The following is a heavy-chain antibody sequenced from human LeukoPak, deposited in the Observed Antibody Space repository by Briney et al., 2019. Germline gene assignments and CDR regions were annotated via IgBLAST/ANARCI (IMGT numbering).Heavy chain of an antibody. CDR3: AVYCSGGSCRFDY. CDR2: ISSSSSYI. J-gene: IGHJ4*02. Sequence: PGGSLRLSCAASGFTFGSYSMNWVRQAPGKGLEWVSSISSSSSYIYYADSVKGRFTISRDNAKNSLYLQMNSLRAEDTAVYYCAVYCSGGSCRFDYWSQGTLVTVSS. D-gene: IGHD2-15*01. CDR1: GFTFGSYS. V-gene: IGHV3-21*01.